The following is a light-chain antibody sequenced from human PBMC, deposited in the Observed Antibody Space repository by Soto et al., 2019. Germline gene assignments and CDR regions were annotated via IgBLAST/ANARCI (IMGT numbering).Light chain of an antibody. Sequence: DRVMTQSPATLSASPGESTNLSCRASESVNHNLAWYQQKPGQPPRLLIYGASSRAPGVPARFSGSGTGTEFTLTISSLQSEDFAGYYCHQYNNWPPNTFGQGTRLEMK. CDR1: ESVNHN. CDR3: HQYNNWPPNT. J-gene: IGKJ5*01. CDR2: GAS. V-gene: IGKV3-15*01.